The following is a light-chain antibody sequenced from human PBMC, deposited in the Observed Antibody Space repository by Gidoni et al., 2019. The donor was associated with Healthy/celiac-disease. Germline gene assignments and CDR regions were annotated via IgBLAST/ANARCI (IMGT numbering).Light chain of an antibody. CDR3: QSYDSSLSGYVV. J-gene: IGLJ2*01. V-gene: IGLV1-40*01. CDR1: SSNIGAGYD. CDR2: GNS. Sequence: QSVLTQPPSASAAPGQRVTISCTGSSSNIGAGYDVHWYQQLPGKAPKLLIYGNSNRPSGVPDRFSGSKSGTSASLAITGLQAEDEADYYCQSYDSSLSGYVVFGGGTKLTGL.